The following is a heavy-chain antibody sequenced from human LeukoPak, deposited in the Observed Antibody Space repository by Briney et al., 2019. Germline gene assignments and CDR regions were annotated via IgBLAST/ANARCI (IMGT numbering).Heavy chain of an antibody. J-gene: IGHJ4*02. CDR2: IDPNSGAT. D-gene: IGHD2-2*02. Sequence: GASVKVSCKASGYTFTGYYIHWVRRAPGQGLEWMGWIDPNSGATYYVQNFQGRITMARDTSFSTAYMEVSSLRSDDTAVYYCARDLVYCSGTTCYKYFDYWGQGTLVTVSS. CDR1: GYTFTGYY. CDR3: ARDLVYCSGTTCYKYFDY. V-gene: IGHV1-2*02.